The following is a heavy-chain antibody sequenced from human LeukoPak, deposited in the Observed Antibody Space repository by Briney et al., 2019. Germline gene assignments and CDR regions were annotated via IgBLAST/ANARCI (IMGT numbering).Heavy chain of an antibody. CDR2: ISYDGSNK. D-gene: IGHD1-26*01. J-gene: IGHJ3*02. Sequence: GRSLRLSCAASGFTFSSYAMHWVRQAPGKGLEWVAVISYDGSNKYYADSVKGRFTISRDNSKNTLYLQMNSLRAGDTAVYYCARFKWDNGAFGIWGQGTMVTVSS. CDR1: GFTFSSYA. CDR3: ARFKWDNGAFGI. V-gene: IGHV3-30-3*01.